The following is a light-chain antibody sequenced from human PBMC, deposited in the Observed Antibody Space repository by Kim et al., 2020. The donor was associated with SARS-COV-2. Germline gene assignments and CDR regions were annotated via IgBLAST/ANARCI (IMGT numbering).Light chain of an antibody. CDR3: LLYYGAGQV. V-gene: IGLV7-43*01. Sequence: TVSPNCTSSTGAVPSGFFQKWFQQKPGQAPRTLIYSTTNKHTWTPARFSGSLLGDKAALTLSGVQPEDEAEHCCLLYYGAGQVFGGGTKLTVL. J-gene: IGLJ3*02. CDR2: STT. CDR1: TGAVPSGFF.